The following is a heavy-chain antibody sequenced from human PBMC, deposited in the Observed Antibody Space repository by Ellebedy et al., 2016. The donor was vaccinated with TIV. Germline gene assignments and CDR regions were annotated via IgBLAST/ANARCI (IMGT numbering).Heavy chain of an antibody. V-gene: IGHV3-74*01. CDR2: INTDGSST. J-gene: IGHJ4*02. CDR3: ARDYASG. CDR1: GFTFSTYW. D-gene: IGHD3-16*01. Sequence: GESLKISCAASGFTFSTYWMHWVRQAPGKGLMWVSRINTDGSSTGYADSVKGRFTISRDNAKNTRYLQMNSLRAEDTAVNYCARDYASGWGQGTLVTVSS.